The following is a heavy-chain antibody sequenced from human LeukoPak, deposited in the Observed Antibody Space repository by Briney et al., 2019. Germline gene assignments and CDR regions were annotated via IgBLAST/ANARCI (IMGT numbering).Heavy chain of an antibody. V-gene: IGHV1-18*01. Sequence: ASVKVSCKASGYTFTSYGISWVRQAPGQGLEWMGWISAYNGNTNYAQKFQGRVTMTRNTSISTAYMELSSLRSEDSAVYYCARAQLGVVVVAATRNYYYYYYMDVWGKGTTVTISS. CDR2: ISAYNGNT. CDR3: ARAQLGVVVVAATRNYYYYYYMDV. J-gene: IGHJ6*03. CDR1: GYTFTSYG. D-gene: IGHD2-15*01.